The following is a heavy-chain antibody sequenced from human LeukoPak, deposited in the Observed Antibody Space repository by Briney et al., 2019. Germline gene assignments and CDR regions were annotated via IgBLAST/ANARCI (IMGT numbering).Heavy chain of an antibody. V-gene: IGHV1-2*02. CDR1: GYTFTGYY. J-gene: IGHJ5*02. Sequence: ASVKVSCKASGYTFTGYYMHWVRQAPGQGLEWMGWINPNNGGTNYAQKFQGRVTMTRDTSISTAYVELSSLTSDDTAVYYCARGRRFDPWGQGTLVTVSS. CDR2: INPNNGGT. CDR3: ARGRRFDP.